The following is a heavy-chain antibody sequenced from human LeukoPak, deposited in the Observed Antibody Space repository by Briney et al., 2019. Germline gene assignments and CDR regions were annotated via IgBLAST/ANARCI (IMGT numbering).Heavy chain of an antibody. J-gene: IGHJ4*02. CDR3: ARSRADGSGSYYNDFDY. Sequence: SETLSLTCTVSGGSISSYYWSWIRQPAGKGLEWIGRIYTSGSTNYNPSLKSRVTMSVDTSKNQFSLKLSSVTAADTAVYYCARSRADGSGSYYNDFDYWGQGTLVTVSS. CDR2: IYTSGST. CDR1: GGSISSYY. V-gene: IGHV4-4*07. D-gene: IGHD3-10*01.